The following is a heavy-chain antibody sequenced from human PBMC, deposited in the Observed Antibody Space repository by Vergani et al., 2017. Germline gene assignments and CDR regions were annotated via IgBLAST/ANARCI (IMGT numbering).Heavy chain of an antibody. V-gene: IGHV4-61*01. D-gene: IGHD6-13*01. Sequence: QVQLQESGPGLVKPSETLSLTCTVSGGSVSSASYYWSWIRQPPGKGLEWIGYIYYSGRTNYNPSLKSRVTISLDTSKNQFSLRLRSVTAADTAVYYCMSWYFDTNFDYWGQGALVTVSS. J-gene: IGHJ4*02. CDR2: IYYSGRT. CDR3: MSWYFDTNFDY. CDR1: GGSVSSASYY.